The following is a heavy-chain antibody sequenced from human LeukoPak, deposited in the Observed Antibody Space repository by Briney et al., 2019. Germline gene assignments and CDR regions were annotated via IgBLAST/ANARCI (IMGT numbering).Heavy chain of an antibody. D-gene: IGHD4-17*01. V-gene: IGHV1-2*02. Sequence: GASVKVSCKASGYTFTDYYMHWVRQAPGQGLEWMGWINPNSGGTNYAQKFQGRVTMTRDTSISTVYMELSRLRSDDTAVYYCARDRGPTVTRSFEDYYGMDVWGQGTTVTVSS. CDR1: GYTFTDYY. CDR3: ARDRGPTVTRSFEDYYGMDV. J-gene: IGHJ6*02. CDR2: INPNSGGT.